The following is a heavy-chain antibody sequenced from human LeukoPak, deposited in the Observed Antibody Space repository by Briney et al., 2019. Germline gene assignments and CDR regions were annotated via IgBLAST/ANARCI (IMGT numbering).Heavy chain of an antibody. V-gene: IGHV4-59*01. CDR3: ARGSREWTTVAEFDY. Sequence: SETLSLTCTVSGGSISNYYWSWIRQPPGKGLEWIGYIYYSGSTNYNPSLKSRVTISVDTSKNQFSLKLNSVTAADTAVYYCARGSREWTTVAEFDYWGRGTLVTVSS. CDR1: GGSISNYY. D-gene: IGHD4-17*01. J-gene: IGHJ4*02. CDR2: IYYSGST.